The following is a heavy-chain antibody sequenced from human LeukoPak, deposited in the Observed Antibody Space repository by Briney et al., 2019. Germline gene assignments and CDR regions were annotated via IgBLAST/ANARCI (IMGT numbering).Heavy chain of an antibody. CDR2: ISYDGSNK. D-gene: IGHD4-17*01. J-gene: IGHJ4*02. CDR3: ARDITVTTPETGYFDY. CDR1: GFAFSSYA. Sequence: GGSLRLSCAASGFAFSSYAMHWVRQAPGKGLEWVAVISYDGSNKYYADSVKGRFTISRDNSKNTLYLQMNSLRAEDTAVYYCARDITVTTPETGYFDYWGQGTLVTVSS. V-gene: IGHV3-30-3*01.